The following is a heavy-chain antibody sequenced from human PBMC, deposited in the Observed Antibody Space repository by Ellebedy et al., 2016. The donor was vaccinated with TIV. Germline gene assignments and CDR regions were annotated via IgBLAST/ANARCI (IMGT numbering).Heavy chain of an antibody. V-gene: IGHV3-33*05. D-gene: IGHD4-17*01. CDR2: ITYDGSNQ. J-gene: IGHJ4*02. CDR3: ARDPTAYLRYGNFDC. Sequence: SCKVSGYTLTELSMHWVRQAPGKGLEWVAVITYDGSNQHYADSVKGRFTISRDNAKNSVFLQMNSLRADDTAVYYCARDPTAYLRYGNFDCWGQGTLVTVSS. CDR1: GYTLTELS.